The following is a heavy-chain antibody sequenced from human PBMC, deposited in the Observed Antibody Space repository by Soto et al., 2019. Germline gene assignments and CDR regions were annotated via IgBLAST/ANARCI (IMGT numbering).Heavy chain of an antibody. CDR3: ARGVGTIFAVLTNGAPDY. CDR1: GFTFSRYC. CDR2: IWYDETKK. J-gene: IGHJ4*02. Sequence: GGSLRLSCPASGFTFSRYCMHWVRPAPNKGREWVAVIWYDETKKAHVDSVKGRFTISRDTCKNTLYLKMNSLRAEDTAVYYCARGVGTIFAVLTNGAPDYWGQGTLATVSS. D-gene: IGHD3-9*01. V-gene: IGHV3-33*01.